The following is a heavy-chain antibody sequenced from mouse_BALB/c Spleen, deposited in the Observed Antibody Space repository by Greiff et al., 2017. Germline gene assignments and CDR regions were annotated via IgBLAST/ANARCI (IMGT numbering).Heavy chain of an antibody. J-gene: IGHJ3*01. Sequence: VKLMESGAELMKPGASVKISCKATGYTFSSYWIEWVKQRPGHGLEWIGEILPGSGSTNYNEKFKSKATLTVDKSSSTAYMQLSSLTSEDSAVYYCTRERDYGSSYVWFAYWGQGTLVTVSA. V-gene: IGHV1-9*01. D-gene: IGHD1-1*01. CDR3: TRERDYGSSYVWFAY. CDR2: ILPGSGST. CDR1: GYTFSSYW.